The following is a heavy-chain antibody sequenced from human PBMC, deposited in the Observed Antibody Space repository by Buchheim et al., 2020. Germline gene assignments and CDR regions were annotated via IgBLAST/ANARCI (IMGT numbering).Heavy chain of an antibody. CDR3: ARGDPPLYSSSWTYYYYYYGMDV. D-gene: IGHD6-13*01. CDR2: IWYDGSNK. J-gene: IGHJ6*02. V-gene: IGHV3-33*01. CDR1: GFTFSSYG. Sequence: QVQLVESGGGVVQPGRSLRLSCAASGFTFSSYGMHWVRQAPGKGLEWVAVIWYDGSNKYYADSVKGRFTISRDNSKNTLYLQMNSLRAEDTAVYYCARGDPPLYSSSWTYYYYYYGMDVWGQGTT.